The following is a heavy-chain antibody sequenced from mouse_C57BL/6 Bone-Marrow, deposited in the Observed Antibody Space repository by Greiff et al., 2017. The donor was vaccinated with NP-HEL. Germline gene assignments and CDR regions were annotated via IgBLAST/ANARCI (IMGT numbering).Heavy chain of an antibody. CDR2: INPGSGGT. CDR3: ARGWSLDY. Sequence: QVQLKESGAELVRPGTSVQVSCKASGYAFTNYLIEWVKQRPGQGLEWIGVINPGSGGTNYNEKFKGKATLTADKSSSTAYMQLSSLTSEDSAVYFCARGWSLDYWGQGTTLTVSS. CDR1: GYAFTNYL. J-gene: IGHJ2*01. D-gene: IGHD1-1*02. V-gene: IGHV1-54*01.